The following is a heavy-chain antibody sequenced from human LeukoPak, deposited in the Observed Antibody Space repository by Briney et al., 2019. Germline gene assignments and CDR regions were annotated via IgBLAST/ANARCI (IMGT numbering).Heavy chain of an antibody. CDR3: ARVAAGIGFFQH. Sequence: PSETLSLTCTVSGGSISSGYYWGWIRQPPGKGLEWIGNIHHSGSTYYSPSLKSRVTISVDTSKNQLSLKLSSVTAADTAVYYCARVAAGIGFFQHWGQGTLVTVSS. V-gene: IGHV4-38-2*02. J-gene: IGHJ1*01. D-gene: IGHD6-13*01. CDR1: GGSISSGYY. CDR2: IHHSGST.